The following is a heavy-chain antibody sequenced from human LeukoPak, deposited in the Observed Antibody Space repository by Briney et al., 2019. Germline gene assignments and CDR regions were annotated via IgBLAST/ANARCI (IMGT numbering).Heavy chain of an antibody. V-gene: IGHV4-34*01. D-gene: IGHD4-17*01. Sequence: SETLSLTCAVYGGSFSGYYWSWIRRPPGEGLEWIGEINHSGSTNYNPSLKSRVTISVDTSKNQFSLKLSSVTAADTAVYYCARGRYGDKLDYWGQGTLVTVSS. CDR1: GGSFSGYY. J-gene: IGHJ4*02. CDR3: ARGRYGDKLDY. CDR2: INHSGST.